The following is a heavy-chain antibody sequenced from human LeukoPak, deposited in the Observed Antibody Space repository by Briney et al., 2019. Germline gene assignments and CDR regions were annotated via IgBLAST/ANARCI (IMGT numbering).Heavy chain of an antibody. J-gene: IGHJ4*02. Sequence: SVKVSCNASGGTFSSYAISWVRQAPGQGLVWMGGIIPIFGTANYAQKFQGRVTITADESTSTAYMELSSLRSEDTAVYYCARDRSKTTGNKYYFDYWGQGTLVTVSS. D-gene: IGHD4-17*01. CDR3: ARDRSKTTGNKYYFDY. CDR1: GGTFSSYA. CDR2: IIPIFGTA. V-gene: IGHV1-69*13.